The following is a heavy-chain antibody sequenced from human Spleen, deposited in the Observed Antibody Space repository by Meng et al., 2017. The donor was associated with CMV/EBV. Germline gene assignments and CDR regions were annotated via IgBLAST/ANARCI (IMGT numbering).Heavy chain of an antibody. Sequence: ASVKVSCKASGYTFTGYSMLWVRQAPGQGLEWMGWINPNSGGTNYAQKFQGRVTMTRDTSISTAYMELTRLRSDDTAAYYCARKRFSSDMDVWGQGTTVTVSS. CDR2: INPNSGGT. CDR1: GYTFTGYS. V-gene: IGHV1-2*02. J-gene: IGHJ6*02. CDR3: ARKRFSSDMDV. D-gene: IGHD3-3*01.